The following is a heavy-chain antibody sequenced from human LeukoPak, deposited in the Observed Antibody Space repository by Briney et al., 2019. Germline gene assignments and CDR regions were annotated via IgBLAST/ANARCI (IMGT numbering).Heavy chain of an antibody. CDR2: ISGSGGST. V-gene: IGHV3-23*01. CDR1: GFTFSSYA. Sequence: GGSPRLSCAASGFTFSSYAMSWVRQAPGKGLEWVSAISGSGGSTYYADSVKGRFTISRDNSKNTLYLQMNSLRADDTAVYYCAKARRTTVTPFDYWGQGTLVTVSS. D-gene: IGHD4-17*01. J-gene: IGHJ4*02. CDR3: AKARRTTVTPFDY.